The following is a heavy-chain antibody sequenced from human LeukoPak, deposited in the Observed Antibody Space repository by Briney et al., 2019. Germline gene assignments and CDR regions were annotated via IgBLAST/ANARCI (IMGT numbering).Heavy chain of an antibody. Sequence: SETLSLTCTVSGGSISSGSYYWSWIRQPAGKGLEWIGRIYTSGSTNYNPSLKSRVTISVDTSKNQFSLKLSSVTAADTAVYYCARSLLGSFDYWGREPWSPSPQ. D-gene: IGHD7-27*01. CDR2: IYTSGST. CDR1: GGSISSGSYY. CDR3: ARSLLGSFDY. J-gene: IGHJ4*02. V-gene: IGHV4-61*02.